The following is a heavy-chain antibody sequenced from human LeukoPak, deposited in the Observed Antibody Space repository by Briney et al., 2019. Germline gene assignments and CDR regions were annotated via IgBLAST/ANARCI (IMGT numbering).Heavy chain of an antibody. CDR1: GFTFSSYS. V-gene: IGHV3-21*04. Sequence: PGGSLRLSCAASGFTFSSYSMNWVRQAPGKGLEWVSSISSSSSYIYYADSVKGRFTISRDNAKNSLYLQMNSLRAEDTALYHCARRRRSSGWDELYYYYYMDVWGKGTTVTISS. CDR3: ARRRRSSGWDELYYYYYMDV. D-gene: IGHD6-19*01. CDR2: ISSSSSYI. J-gene: IGHJ6*03.